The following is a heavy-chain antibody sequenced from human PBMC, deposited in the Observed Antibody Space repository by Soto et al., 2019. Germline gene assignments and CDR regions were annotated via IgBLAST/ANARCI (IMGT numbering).Heavy chain of an antibody. J-gene: IGHJ4*02. V-gene: IGHV5-51*01. CDR2: INPADSDI. D-gene: IGHD3-16*01. CDR3: ARHQRDDASRKIDG. Sequence: ESPKISCQSSGYNFTSNWNGLVRQMPGKGLEWMGIINPADSDIKYRPSFQGEVTISADKSIGTAYLQWSSLKASDTAMYYCARHQRDDASRKIDGWGQGTLVTVSS. CDR1: GYNFTSNW.